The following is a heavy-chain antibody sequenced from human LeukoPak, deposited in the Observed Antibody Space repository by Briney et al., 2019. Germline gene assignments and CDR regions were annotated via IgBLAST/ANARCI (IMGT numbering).Heavy chain of an antibody. CDR3: ARKRSIAVAGTYYYYYYGMDV. D-gene: IGHD6-19*01. Sequence: PSGTLSLTCAVSGGSISSSNWWSWVRPPPGKGLEWIGEIYHSGSTNYNPSLKSRVTISVDKSKNQFSLKLSSVTAADTAVYYCARKRSIAVAGTYYYYYYGMDVWGQGTTVTVSS. J-gene: IGHJ6*02. V-gene: IGHV4-4*02. CDR1: GGSISSSNW. CDR2: IYHSGST.